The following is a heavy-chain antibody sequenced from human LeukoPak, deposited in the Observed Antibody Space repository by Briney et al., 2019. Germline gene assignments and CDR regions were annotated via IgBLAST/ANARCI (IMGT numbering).Heavy chain of an antibody. J-gene: IGHJ4*02. D-gene: IGHD3-10*01. V-gene: IGHV3-30*18. CDR3: AKLYPTPTPYYDGSGSPDY. CDR1: GFTFSSYG. CDR2: ISYDGSNK. Sequence: GGSLRLSCAASGFTFSSYGMHWVRQAPGKGLEWVAVISYDGSNKYYADSVKGRFTISRDNSKNTLYLQMTSLRAEDTAVYYCAKLYPTPTPYYDGSGSPDYWGQGTVVTVSS.